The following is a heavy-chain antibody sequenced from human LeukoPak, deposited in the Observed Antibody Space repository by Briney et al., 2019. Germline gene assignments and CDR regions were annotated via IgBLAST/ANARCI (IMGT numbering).Heavy chain of an antibody. V-gene: IGHV4-59*01. D-gene: IGHD5-18*01. CDR2: IYYSGST. CDR3: AGSDGYSYGAFDY. CDR1: GGSISSYY. J-gene: IGHJ4*02. Sequence: SETLSLTCTVSGGSISSYYWSWFRQPPGKGLEWIGYIYYSGSTNYNPSLKSRVTISVDTSKNQFSLKLSSVTAADTAVYYCAGSDGYSYGAFDYWGQGTLVTVSS.